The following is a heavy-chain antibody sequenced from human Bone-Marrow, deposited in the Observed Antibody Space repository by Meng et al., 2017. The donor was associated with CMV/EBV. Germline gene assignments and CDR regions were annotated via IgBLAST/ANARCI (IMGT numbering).Heavy chain of an antibody. CDR1: FTFSDYC. CDR2: ISSSGSNI. V-gene: IGHV3-11*01. Sequence: FTFSDYCRSWSRQAPGKGLEWVSYISSSGSNIYYADSVKGRFTIARDNAKNSLYLQMNSLRAEDTAVYYCARDGIESSSWPTNWFDPWGQGTLVTVSS. CDR3: ARDGIESSSWPTNWFDP. J-gene: IGHJ5*02. D-gene: IGHD6-13*01.